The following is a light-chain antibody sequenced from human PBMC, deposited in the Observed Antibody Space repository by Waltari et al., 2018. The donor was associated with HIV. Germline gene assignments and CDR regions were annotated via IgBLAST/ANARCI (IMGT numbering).Light chain of an antibody. CDR3: QQFEKWPSYT. J-gene: IGKJ2*01. Sequence: EIMLTKSPATLSASPGDRVTLTCRASQGVVTNLAWYQQRSGQAPRRLMSDFRTRAPGVPARFSGSWSGTAFNLTISNLQSDDFAVYYCQQFEKWPSYTFGQGTRLE. CDR2: DFR. V-gene: IGKV3-15*01. CDR1: QGVVTN.